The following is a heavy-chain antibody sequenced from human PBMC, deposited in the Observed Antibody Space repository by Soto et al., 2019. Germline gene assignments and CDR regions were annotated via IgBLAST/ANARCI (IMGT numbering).Heavy chain of an antibody. CDR3: ARDQVVDRTMIVVTYYYYGMDV. J-gene: IGHJ6*02. Sequence: SVKVSCKASGGTFSSYAISWVRQAPGQGLEWMGGIIPIFGTANYAQKFQGRVTITADESTSTAYMELSSLRSEDTAVYYCARDQVVDRTMIVVTYYYYGMDVWGQGTTVTVSS. V-gene: IGHV1-69*13. CDR1: GGTFSSYA. CDR2: IIPIFGTA. D-gene: IGHD3-22*01.